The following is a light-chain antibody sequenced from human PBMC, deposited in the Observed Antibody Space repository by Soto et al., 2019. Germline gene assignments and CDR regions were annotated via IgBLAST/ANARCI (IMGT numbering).Light chain of an antibody. V-gene: IGKV3-11*01. J-gene: IGKJ4*01. CDR1: QSVSSY. CDR2: DAS. CDR3: QQRINWPLT. Sequence: EIVLTQSPATLSLSPGERATLSCRASQSVSSYLAWYQQKPDQAPRLLIYDASNRATGIPARFSGSGSGTDFTLTISSLEPEDVAVYYCQQRINWPLTFGGGTKVEIK.